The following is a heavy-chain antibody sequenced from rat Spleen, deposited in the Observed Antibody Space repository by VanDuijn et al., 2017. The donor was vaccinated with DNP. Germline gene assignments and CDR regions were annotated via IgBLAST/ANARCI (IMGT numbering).Heavy chain of an antibody. J-gene: IGHJ3*01. Sequence: QVQLQQSGAELAKTGSSVKISCKASGYTFIYYIGWIKQTTGQGLEYIGYINTGSGGTNYNEKFKGKATLTVDKSSSTAFMQLSSLTPDDSAVNYCARGGSGIWFAYWGQGTLVTVSS. CDR1: GYTFIYY. CDR2: INTGSGGT. V-gene: IGHV1-43*01. CDR3: ARGGSGIWFAY. D-gene: IGHD5-1*01.